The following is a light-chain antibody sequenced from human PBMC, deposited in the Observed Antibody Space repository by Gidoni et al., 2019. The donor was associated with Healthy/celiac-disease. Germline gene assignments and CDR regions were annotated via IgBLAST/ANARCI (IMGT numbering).Light chain of an antibody. CDR1: QSVSSSY. CDR3: QQYGSSPT. V-gene: IGKV3-20*01. J-gene: IGKJ3*01. Sequence: EIVLTPYPGTLSLSPGERATLASSASQSVSSSYLAWYQQKPDPAPRLLISGATSRATGIPAWFGSSWARADFTLTISVLEPEAFAVYYCQQYGSSPTFGPGTKVDIK. CDR2: GAT.